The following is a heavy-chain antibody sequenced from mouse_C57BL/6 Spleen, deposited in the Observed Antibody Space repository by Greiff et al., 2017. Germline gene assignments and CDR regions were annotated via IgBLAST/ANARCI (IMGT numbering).Heavy chain of an antibody. J-gene: IGHJ4*01. CDR3: ARSVYGSSWGYAMDY. CDR1: GYTFTSYW. D-gene: IGHD1-1*01. V-gene: IGHV1-55*01. CDR2: IYPGSGST. Sequence: QVQLQQSGAELVKPGASVKMSCKASGYTFTSYWITWVKQRPGQGLEWIGDIYPGSGSTNYNEKFKSKATLTVDTSSSTAYMQLSSLTSEDSAVYYCARSVYGSSWGYAMDYWGQGTSVTVSS.